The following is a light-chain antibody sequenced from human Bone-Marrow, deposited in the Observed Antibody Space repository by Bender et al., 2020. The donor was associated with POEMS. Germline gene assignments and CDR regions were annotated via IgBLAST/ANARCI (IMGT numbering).Light chain of an antibody. CDR1: SSNIENDN. J-gene: IGLJ1*01. CDR3: YSFAGTYYV. CDR2: KND. V-gene: IGLV1-36*01. Sequence: QSVVTQPPSLSEAPRQRVTISCSGSSSNIENDNVYWYQQIPGTAPRLLIYKNDRRPSGVPDRFSASKSGNTASLTISGLQAEDEADYYCYSFAGTYYVFGTGTEVTVL.